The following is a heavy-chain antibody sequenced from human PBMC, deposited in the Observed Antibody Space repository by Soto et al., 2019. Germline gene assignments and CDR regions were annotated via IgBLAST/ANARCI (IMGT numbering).Heavy chain of an antibody. V-gene: IGHV4-39*01. Sequence: SETLSLTCTVSGGSISSSSYYWGWIRQPPGKGLEWIGSIYYSGSTYYNPSLKSRVTISVDTPKNQFSLKLSSVTAADTAVYYCAKTVTTRTYYYYYGMDVWGQGTTVTVSS. D-gene: IGHD4-17*01. CDR2: IYYSGST. CDR3: AKTVTTRTYYYYYGMDV. J-gene: IGHJ6*02. CDR1: GGSISSSSYY.